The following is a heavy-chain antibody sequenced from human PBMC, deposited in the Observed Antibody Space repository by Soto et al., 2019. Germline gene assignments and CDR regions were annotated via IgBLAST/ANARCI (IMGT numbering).Heavy chain of an antibody. V-gene: IGHV5-51*01. J-gene: IGHJ6*02. Sequence: GESLKISCKGSGYSFTSYWIGWVRQMPGKGLEWMGIIYPGDSDTRYSPSFQGQVTISADKSISTAYLRWSSLKASDTAMYYCASSSDFWSGYPYYYYGMDVWGQGTTVTVSS. CDR1: GYSFTSYW. D-gene: IGHD3-3*01. CDR2: IYPGDSDT. CDR3: ASSSDFWSGYPYYYYGMDV.